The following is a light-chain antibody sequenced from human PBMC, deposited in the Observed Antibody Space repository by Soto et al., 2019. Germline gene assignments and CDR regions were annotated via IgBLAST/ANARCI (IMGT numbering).Light chain of an antibody. CDR1: SSDVGGYNY. Sequence: QSALTQPASVSGSPGQSITISCTGTSSDVGGYNYVSWYQQHPGKAPKLMIYDVSNRPSGVSNRFSGSKSGNTASPTISGLQAEDEADDYCSSYTSSSTLVFGTGTKVTVL. CDR2: DVS. CDR3: SSYTSSSTLV. V-gene: IGLV2-14*01. J-gene: IGLJ1*01.